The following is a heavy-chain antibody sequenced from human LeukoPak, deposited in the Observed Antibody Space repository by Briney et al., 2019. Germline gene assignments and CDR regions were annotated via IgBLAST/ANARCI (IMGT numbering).Heavy chain of an antibody. CDR2: ISAYNGNT. J-gene: IGHJ4*02. D-gene: IGHD3-9*01. CDR1: GYTFTSYG. CDR3: ARVPRGDILTGLDY. Sequence: ASVKVSCKGSGYTFTSYGISWVRQAPGQGLEWMGWISAYNGNTNYAQKLQGRVTMTTDTSTSTAYMELRSLRSDDTAVYYCARVPRGDILTGLDYWGQGTLVTVSS. V-gene: IGHV1-18*01.